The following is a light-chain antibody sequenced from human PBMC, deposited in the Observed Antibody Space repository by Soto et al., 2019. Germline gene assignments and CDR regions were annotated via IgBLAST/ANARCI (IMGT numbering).Light chain of an antibody. CDR1: QSINNY. CDR2: ATS. V-gene: IGKV1-39*01. Sequence: DIQLTQSPSSLSASVGDRVTITCRTSQSINNYLNWYQHIPGKAPRLLIYATSTLQRGVPPRFRGGGSGTLFTLTISSLQPEEFATYYCQQSYRTPFTFGPGTTADIK. J-gene: IGKJ3*01. CDR3: QQSYRTPFT.